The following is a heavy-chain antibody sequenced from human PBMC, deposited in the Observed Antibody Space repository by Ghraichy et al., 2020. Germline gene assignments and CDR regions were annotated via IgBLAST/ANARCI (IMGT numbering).Heavy chain of an antibody. J-gene: IGHJ4*02. CDR2: IIPIFGTR. V-gene: IGHV1-69*06. CDR1: GGTFNTYA. D-gene: IGHD1-26*01. CDR3: ATPGIQSGSYYDY. Sequence: SVKVSCKASGGTFNTYAFSWVRQAPGQGLEWMGGIIPIFGTRNYSQKFQGRVTISADKSTSTVYMELSSLRYEDTAVYYCATPGIQSGSYYDYWGQGTLVTVSS.